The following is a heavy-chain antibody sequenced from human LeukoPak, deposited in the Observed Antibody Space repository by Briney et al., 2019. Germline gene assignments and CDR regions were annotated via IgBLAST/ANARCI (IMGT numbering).Heavy chain of an antibody. J-gene: IGHJ4*02. D-gene: IGHD1-14*01. CDR1: GDSVPSNSVA. CDR3: ARVSAPGWTTQVYFDY. V-gene: IGHV6-1*01. Sequence: SQTLSLTCAISGDSVPSNSVAWNGIRQSPSRGLEWLGRTYYRSKWYNDYAVYVKSRITINPDTSKHQFSLQLNSVTPEDTAVYYCARVSAPGWTTQVYFDYWGQGTLVTVSS. CDR2: TYYRSKWYN.